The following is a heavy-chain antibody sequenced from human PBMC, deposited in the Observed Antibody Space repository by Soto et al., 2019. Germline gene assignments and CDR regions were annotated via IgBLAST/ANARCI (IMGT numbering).Heavy chain of an antibody. J-gene: IGHJ4*02. CDR1: GYIFTDHY. CDR2: INVKTGAA. CDR3: AREYVVKKIVNSGSLHFDY. Sequence: GASVKVSCKASGYIFTDHYVHWVRQVPGQGLEWMGWINVKTGAAKYVHQFQGRVTMTRDTSVSTTYMEVSRLKSDDTAVYYCAREYVVKKIVNSGSLHFDYWGQGSLVPVSS. D-gene: IGHD1-26*01. V-gene: IGHV1-2*07.